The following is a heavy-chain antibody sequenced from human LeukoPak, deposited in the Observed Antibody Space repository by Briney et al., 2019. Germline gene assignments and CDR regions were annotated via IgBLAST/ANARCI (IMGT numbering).Heavy chain of an antibody. CDR1: GFIFSHYA. D-gene: IGHD1-1*01. Sequence: GGSLRLSCAASGFIFSHYAIHWVRQAPGKGLEWVAGTSYDGSNKYYAGSVKGRFTISRDNSGNTLSLQMNSLRGEDTAVYYCARDWKFFDYWGQGTLVTVSS. V-gene: IGHV3-30*03. J-gene: IGHJ4*02. CDR2: TSYDGSNK. CDR3: ARDWKFFDY.